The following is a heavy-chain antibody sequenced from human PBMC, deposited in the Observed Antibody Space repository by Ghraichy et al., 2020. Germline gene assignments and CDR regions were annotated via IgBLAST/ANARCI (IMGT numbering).Heavy chain of an antibody. Sequence: GSLRLSCAASGFTFSSYGMHWVRQAPGKGLEWVAVIWYDGSNKYYADSVKGRFTISRDNSKNTLYLQMNSLRAEDTAVYYCARDSEGSSTYNWFDPWGQGTLVTVSS. J-gene: IGHJ5*02. CDR3: ARDSEGSSTYNWFDP. CDR2: IWYDGSNK. D-gene: IGHD6-6*01. CDR1: GFTFSSYG. V-gene: IGHV3-33*01.